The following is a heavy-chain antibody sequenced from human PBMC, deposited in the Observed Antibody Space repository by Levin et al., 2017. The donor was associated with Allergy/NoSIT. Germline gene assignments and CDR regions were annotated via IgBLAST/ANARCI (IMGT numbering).Heavy chain of an antibody. D-gene: IGHD1-1*01. V-gene: IGHV1-2*02. J-gene: IGHJ4*02. CDR2: INPRSGAT. CDR1: GYTFTDYY. CDR3: AALRTSGTNDY. Sequence: ASVKVSCKASGYTFTDYYLHWVRQAPGQGLEWMGWINPRSGATNYAQKFQGRVTMTRDTSISTAYMELSSLGSDDSALYYCAALRTSGTNDYWGQGTLVTVSS.